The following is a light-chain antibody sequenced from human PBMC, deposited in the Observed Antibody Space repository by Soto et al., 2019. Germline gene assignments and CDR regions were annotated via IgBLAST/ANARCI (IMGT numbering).Light chain of an antibody. CDR2: EVS. CDR3: SSYTSSSNVV. V-gene: IGLV2-14*01. Sequence: QSVLTQPASVSGSPGQSITISCTGTSSDVGGYNYVSWYQQHPGKAPKLMIYEVSNRPSGVSNRFSGSKSGNTASLTISGLQAEDEADYYCSSYTSSSNVVFGGGTKLPS. CDR1: SSDVGGYNY. J-gene: IGLJ2*01.